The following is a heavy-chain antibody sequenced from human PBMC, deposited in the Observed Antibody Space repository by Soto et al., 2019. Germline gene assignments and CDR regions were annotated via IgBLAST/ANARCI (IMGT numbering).Heavy chain of an antibody. Sequence: ASVKVSCKASGYTLTDYYIYWVRQAPGQGLEWMGWINPDNGGTNYAPKFQGRVTMTRDASISTVYMEVSRLTSDDTAIYFCARDDYSGTYFLDYWGQGTLVTVSS. CDR2: INPDNGGT. CDR1: GYTLTDYY. CDR3: ARDDYSGTYFLDY. V-gene: IGHV1-2*02. D-gene: IGHD1-26*01. J-gene: IGHJ4*02.